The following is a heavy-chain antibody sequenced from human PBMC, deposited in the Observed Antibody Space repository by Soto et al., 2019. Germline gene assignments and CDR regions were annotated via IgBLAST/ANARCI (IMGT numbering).Heavy chain of an antibody. J-gene: IGHJ4*02. V-gene: IGHV3-23*01. CDR1: GFTFSSYA. CDR2: IGVSGAYT. D-gene: IGHD1-7*01. Sequence: EVQLLESGGGLVQPGGSLRLSCAASGFTFSSYAMSWVRQAPGKGLEWVSAIGVSGAYTSYADSVKGRFTVSRDDSDDTVSLQLNSLRAGDSAIYYCAKESLGGTTLAHWGQGALVTVSS. CDR3: AKESLGGTTLAH.